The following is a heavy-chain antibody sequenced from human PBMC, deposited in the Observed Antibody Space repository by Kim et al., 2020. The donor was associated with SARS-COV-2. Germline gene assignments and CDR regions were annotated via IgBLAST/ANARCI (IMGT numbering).Heavy chain of an antibody. CDR3: AKGVLTLSNRWYFSAGIYYYGMGD. D-gene: IGHD6-13*01. CDR2: ISAGGDNT. V-gene: IGHV3-23*01. Sequence: GGSLRLSCAASGFTFTSYAMSWVRQAPGKGLEWVSAISAGGDNTYYADSVKGRFTISRDNSKSTVFLQMNSLRAEDTAVYYCAKGVLTLSNRWYFSAGIYYYGMGDWGQGTTVTVSS. CDR1: GFTFTSYA. J-gene: IGHJ6*02.